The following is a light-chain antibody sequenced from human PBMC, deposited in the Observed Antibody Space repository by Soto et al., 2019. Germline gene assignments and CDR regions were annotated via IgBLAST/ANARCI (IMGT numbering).Light chain of an antibody. CDR3: QQYGGSPSNT. V-gene: IGKV3-20*01. Sequence: EIVLTQSPGTLSLSPGERATLSCRASQRVYNNYLAWYQQKPGQAPRLLIYGASTRATGITDRFSGSGSGTDFTLTISRLEPEDFAVYYCQQYGGSPSNTFGPGTKVEIK. CDR1: QRVYNNY. J-gene: IGKJ2*01. CDR2: GAS.